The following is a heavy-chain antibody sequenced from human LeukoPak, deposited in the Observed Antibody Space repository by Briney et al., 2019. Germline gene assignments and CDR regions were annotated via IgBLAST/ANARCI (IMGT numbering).Heavy chain of an antibody. D-gene: IGHD3-10*01. CDR2: ISWNSGSI. Sequence: PGGSLRLSCAASGFTFDDYAMHWVRQAPGKGLEWVSGISWNSGSIGYADSVKGRFTISRDNAKNSLYLQMNSPRAEDTALYYCAKDIHGSGSYLGYWGQGTLVTVSS. CDR3: AKDIHGSGSYLGY. V-gene: IGHV3-9*01. CDR1: GFTFDDYA. J-gene: IGHJ4*02.